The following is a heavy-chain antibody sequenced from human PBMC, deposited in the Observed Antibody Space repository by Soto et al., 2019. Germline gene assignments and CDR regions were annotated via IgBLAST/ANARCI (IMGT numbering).Heavy chain of an antibody. V-gene: IGHV4-59*01. J-gene: IGHJ4*02. CDR1: GGSIGSYY. D-gene: IGHD3-9*01. Sequence: SETLSLTCTVSGGSIGSYYWSWIRQPPGKGLEWIGYIYYSGSTNYNPSLKSRVTISVDTSKNQFSLKLSSVTAADTAVYYCARNYDILIGSPYYFAYWGQGTLVTVSS. CDR3: ARNYDILIGSPYYFAY. CDR2: IYYSGST.